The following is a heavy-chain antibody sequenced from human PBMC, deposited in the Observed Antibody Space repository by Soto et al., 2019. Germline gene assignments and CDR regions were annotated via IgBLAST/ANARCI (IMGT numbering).Heavy chain of an antibody. CDR1: GFTFSSYS. D-gene: IGHD6-19*01. CDR3: ARDKQWLVRGYYYGMDV. CDR2: ISSSSSYI. J-gene: IGHJ6*02. Sequence: EVQLVESGGGLVKPGGSLRLSCAASGFTFSSYSMNWVRQAPGKGLEWVSSISSSSSYIYYADSVKGRFTTSRDNAKNSLYLQMNSLRAEDTAVYYCARDKQWLVRGYYYGMDVWGQGTTVTVSS. V-gene: IGHV3-21*01.